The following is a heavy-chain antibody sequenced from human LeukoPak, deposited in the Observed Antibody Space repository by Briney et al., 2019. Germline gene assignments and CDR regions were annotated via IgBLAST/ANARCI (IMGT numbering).Heavy chain of an antibody. CDR3: ARDCSSTSCYNVY. CDR1: GYTFTNHG. J-gene: IGHJ4*02. V-gene: IGHV1-18*01. Sequence: ASVKVSCKASGYTFTNHGFSWVRQAPGQGLEWMGWISTYNGDTNYAQNLQGRVTMTTDPSTSTAYMEMRSLRSDDTAVYYCARDCSSTSCYNVYWGQGTLVTVSS. D-gene: IGHD2-2*02. CDR2: ISTYNGDT.